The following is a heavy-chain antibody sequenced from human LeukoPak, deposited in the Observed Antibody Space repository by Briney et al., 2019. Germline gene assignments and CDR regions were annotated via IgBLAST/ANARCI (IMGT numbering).Heavy chain of an antibody. D-gene: IGHD6-19*01. J-gene: IGHJ4*02. CDR1: RFTFSSYW. Sequence: GGSLRLSCAASRFTFSSYWMTWVRQAPGKGLEWVANIKQDGSEKYYVDSVKGRFTISRDNAKNSLYLQMYSLRAEDTAVYYCAILAVAGGFEVDWGQGTLVTVSS. V-gene: IGHV3-7*01. CDR2: IKQDGSEK. CDR3: AILAVAGGFEVD.